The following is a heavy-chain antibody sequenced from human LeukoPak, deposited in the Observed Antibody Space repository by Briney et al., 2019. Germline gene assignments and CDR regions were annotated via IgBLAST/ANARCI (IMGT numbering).Heavy chain of an antibody. V-gene: IGHV1-3*01. J-gene: IGHJ4*02. D-gene: IGHD3-10*01. CDR2: INAGNGNT. Sequence: GASVKVSCKASGYTFTSYAMHWVRQAPGQRLEWMGWINAGNGNTKYSQKFQGRVTITRDTSASTAYMELSSLRFEDTAVYYCARAMVRGVITPGYWGQGTLVTVSS. CDR1: GYTFTSYA. CDR3: ARAMVRGVITPGY.